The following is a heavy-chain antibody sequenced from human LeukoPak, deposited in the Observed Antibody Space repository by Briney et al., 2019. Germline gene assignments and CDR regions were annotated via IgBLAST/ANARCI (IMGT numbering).Heavy chain of an antibody. J-gene: IGHJ6*02. Sequence: PGGSLSLSCAASGFIFSTFGMHWVRQAPGKGLEWVALISYDGSNKYYADSVKGRFTISRDNSKNTLYLHVTSLRAEDTAVYYCAKGVGCSGGSCYGDYYYYGMDVWGQGTTVTVSS. CDR3: AKGVGCSGGSCYGDYYYYGMDV. V-gene: IGHV3-30*18. CDR2: ISYDGSNK. D-gene: IGHD2-15*01. CDR1: GFIFSTFG.